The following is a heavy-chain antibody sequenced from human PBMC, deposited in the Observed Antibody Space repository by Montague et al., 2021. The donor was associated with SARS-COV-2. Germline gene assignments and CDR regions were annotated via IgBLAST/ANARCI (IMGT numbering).Heavy chain of an antibody. CDR3: ARSLGYCTRASCYTLDY. D-gene: IGHD2-2*02. V-gene: IGHV3-48*03. CDR1: GFTFSSHE. Sequence: SLRLSCAASGFTFSSHEINWVRQAPGKGLEWVSYISNGGHNIQYADSVKGRFTISRDNAKKSLYLQMNSLRAEDTAVYYCARSLGYCTRASCYTLDYWGQGTLVTVSS. J-gene: IGHJ4*02. CDR2: ISNGGHNI.